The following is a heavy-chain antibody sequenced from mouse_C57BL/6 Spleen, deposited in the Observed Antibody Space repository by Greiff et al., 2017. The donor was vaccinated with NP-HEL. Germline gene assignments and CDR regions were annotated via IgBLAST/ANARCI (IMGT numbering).Heavy chain of an antibody. D-gene: IGHD1-1*01. CDR3: ARERGYYYGSSPHYAMDY. CDR1: GYTFTDHT. J-gene: IGHJ4*01. CDR2: IYPRDGST. V-gene: IGHV1-78*01. Sequence: VQLQQSDAELVKPGASVKISCKVSGYTFTDHTIHWMKQRPEQGLEWIGYIYPRDGSTKYNEKFKGKATLTADKSSSTAYMQLNSLTSEDSAVYFWARERGYYYGSSPHYAMDYWGQGTSVTVSS.